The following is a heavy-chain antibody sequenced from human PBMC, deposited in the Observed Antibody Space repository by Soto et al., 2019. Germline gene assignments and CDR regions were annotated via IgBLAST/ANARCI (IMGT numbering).Heavy chain of an antibody. CDR2: ISGSGGST. CDR3: AKEGYYYDSSGYPSYYFDY. J-gene: IGHJ4*02. Sequence: WGSLRLSCAASGFTFSSYAMSWVRQAPGKGLEWVSAISGSGGSTHYADSVKGRFTISRDNSKNTLYLQMNSLRAEDTAVYYCAKEGYYYDSSGYPSYYFDYWGQGTLVTVSS. D-gene: IGHD3-22*01. V-gene: IGHV3-23*01. CDR1: GFTFSSYA.